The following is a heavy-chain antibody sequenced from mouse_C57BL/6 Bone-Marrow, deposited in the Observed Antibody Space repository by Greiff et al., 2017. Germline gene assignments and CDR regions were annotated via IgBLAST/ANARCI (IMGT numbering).Heavy chain of an antibody. CDR3: APLLWLRRGFAY. J-gene: IGHJ3*01. V-gene: IGHV1-59*01. Sequence: QVHLQQPGAELLRPGTSVKLSCKAFGYTFPSYWMHWVKQRPGQGLEWIGVIAPVDGYTNYTQKFPGKATLTADTSSSTAYMQLSSLTSEDSAVYYCAPLLWLRRGFAYWGQGTLVTVSA. D-gene: IGHD2-2*01. CDR2: IAPVDGYT. CDR1: GYTFPSYW.